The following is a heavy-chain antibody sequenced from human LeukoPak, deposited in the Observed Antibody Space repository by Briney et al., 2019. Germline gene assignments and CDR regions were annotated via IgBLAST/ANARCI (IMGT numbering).Heavy chain of an antibody. CDR2: INHSGST. V-gene: IGHV4-34*01. CDR3: ARGDSGSYSRNYFDY. D-gene: IGHD1-26*01. CDR1: GGSFSGYY. Sequence: SETLSLTCAVYGGSFSGYYWSWIRQPPGKGLEWIGEINHSGSTNYNPSLKSRVTISVDTSKNQFSPKLSSVTAADTAVYYCARGDSGSYSRNYFDYWGQGTLVTVSS. J-gene: IGHJ4*02.